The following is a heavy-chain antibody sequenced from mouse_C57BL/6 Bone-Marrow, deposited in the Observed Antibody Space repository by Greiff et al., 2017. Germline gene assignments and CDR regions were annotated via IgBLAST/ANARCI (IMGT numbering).Heavy chain of an antibody. V-gene: IGHV1-52*01. CDR2: IDPSDSET. J-gene: IGHJ2*01. D-gene: IGHD3-2*02. CDR3: ARCAQATDDFDY. Sequence: QVQLQQPGAELVRPGSSVKLSCKASGYTFTSYWMPWVKQRPIQGLEWIGNIDPSDSETHYNQKFKDKATLTVDKSSSTAYMQLSSLTSEDSAVYYCARCAQATDDFDYWGQGTTLTVSS. CDR1: GYTFTSYW.